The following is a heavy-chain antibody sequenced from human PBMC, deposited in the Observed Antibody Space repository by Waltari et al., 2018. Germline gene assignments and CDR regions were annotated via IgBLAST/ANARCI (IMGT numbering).Heavy chain of an antibody. J-gene: IGHJ1*01. CDR3: VTHRGGHEDFHY. Sequence: GWISQPPGKGLACMGRISSSATPFYHPALKRRLTISVDTPKLHFSLHLRSVAAADTAIYFCVTHRGGHEDFHYWGQGTLVTVSS. V-gene: IGHV4-39*02. CDR2: ISSSATP.